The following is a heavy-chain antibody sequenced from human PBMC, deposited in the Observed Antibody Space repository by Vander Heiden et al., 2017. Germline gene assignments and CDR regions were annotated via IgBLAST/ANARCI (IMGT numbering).Heavy chain of an antibody. CDR2: MNSEGRTK. CDR1: GFTFSRAL. V-gene: IGHV3-74*01. CDR3: ARAGLFRFDY. J-gene: IGHJ4*01. Sequence: EVQLLESGGCLVPPGGSLRLTCVASGFTFSRALMYRGRQAPGTRRVWLSRMNSEGRTKDDADGVKRRFTISRDNDKNTRYLEMKGLRAEDTAVYYCARAGLFRFDYWGHGILVTVSS. D-gene: IGHD1-1*01.